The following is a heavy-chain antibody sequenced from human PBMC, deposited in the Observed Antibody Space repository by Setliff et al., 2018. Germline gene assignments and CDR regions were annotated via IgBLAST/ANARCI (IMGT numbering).Heavy chain of an antibody. D-gene: IGHD1-26*01. V-gene: IGHV4-4*07. CDR2: IYTSGST. CDR3: ARKGISALSGAFDM. CDR1: GGSISNYF. J-gene: IGHJ3*02. Sequence: SETLSLTCSVSGGSISNYFWTWIRQPAGKGLEWIGRIYTSGSTNYNPPLKSRVTRSVDTSKNQFSLKLSSVTAADTAVYYCARKGISALSGAFDMWGQGTMVTVSS.